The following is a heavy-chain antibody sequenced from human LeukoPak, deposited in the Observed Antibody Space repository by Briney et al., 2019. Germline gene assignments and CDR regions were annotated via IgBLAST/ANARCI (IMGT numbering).Heavy chain of an antibody. CDR1: GFTFSSYA. CDR2: ISSNGGST. Sequence: GGSLRLSCAASGFTFSSYAMHWVRQAPGKGLEYVSAISSNGGSTYYANSVKGRFTISRDNSKNTLYLQMGSLRAEDMAVYYCAKEGKNWNNYYYYYMDVWGKGTTVTVSS. V-gene: IGHV3-64*01. J-gene: IGHJ6*03. D-gene: IGHD1-1*01. CDR3: AKEGKNWNNYYYYYMDV.